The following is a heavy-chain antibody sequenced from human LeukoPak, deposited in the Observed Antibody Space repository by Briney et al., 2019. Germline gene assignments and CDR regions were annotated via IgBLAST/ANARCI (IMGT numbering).Heavy chain of an antibody. CDR1: GYTFTTYG. J-gene: IGHJ2*01. Sequence: GASVKVSRKASGYTFTTYGITWVRQAPGQGLEWMGWISTYNGNTDYTQKLQGRVTMTTDTSTSTAYMELRSLRSDDTALYYCARTYGDYDGSYWYFDLWGRGTLVTVSS. CDR2: ISTYNGNT. V-gene: IGHV1-18*01. D-gene: IGHD4-17*01. CDR3: ARTYGDYDGSYWYFDL.